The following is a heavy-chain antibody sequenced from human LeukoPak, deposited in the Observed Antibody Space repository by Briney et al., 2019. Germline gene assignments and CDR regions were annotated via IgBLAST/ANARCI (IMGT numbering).Heavy chain of an antibody. D-gene: IGHD6-6*01. CDR3: AKGGSSQYYYYMDV. V-gene: IGHV3-30*02. J-gene: IGHJ6*03. CDR2: MRYDGSNK. Sequence: PGGSLRLSCGASGFTFSSYGMHWVRQAPGKGLEWVTFMRYDGSNKYYADSVKGRFTISRDNSKNTLYLQMNSLRPEDTAVYYCAKGGSSQYYYYMDVWGKGTTVTVSS. CDR1: GFTFSSYG.